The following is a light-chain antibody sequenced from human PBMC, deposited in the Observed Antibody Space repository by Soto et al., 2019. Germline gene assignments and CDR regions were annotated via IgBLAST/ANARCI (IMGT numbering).Light chain of an antibody. CDR2: DVS. V-gene: IGLV2-14*01. CDR3: SSYTSSITHV. CDR1: SSDVGGYNY. Sequence: QSALTQPASVSGSPGQSITISCTGTSSDVGGYNYVSWHQQHPGKAPKLLIYDVSSRPSGVSNRFSASKSGNTASLTISGLKAEDEADYYCSSYTSSITHVFGTGTKVTVL. J-gene: IGLJ1*01.